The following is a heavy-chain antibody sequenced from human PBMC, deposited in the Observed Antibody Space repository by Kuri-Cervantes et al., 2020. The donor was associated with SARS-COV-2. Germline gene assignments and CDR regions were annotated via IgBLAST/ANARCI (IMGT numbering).Heavy chain of an antibody. CDR1: GFSLNDYG. CDR3: AREVGATYYYYYYYMDV. V-gene: IGHV3-48*04. D-gene: IGHD1-26*01. Sequence: GGSLRLSCAASGFSLNDYGMNWVRLAPGRGLEWVSYISNTAGTIYYADSVKGRFTISRDNAKNTLYLQMNSLRVEDTAGYFCAREVGATYYYYYYYMDVWGKGTTVTVSS. J-gene: IGHJ6*03. CDR2: ISNTAGTI.